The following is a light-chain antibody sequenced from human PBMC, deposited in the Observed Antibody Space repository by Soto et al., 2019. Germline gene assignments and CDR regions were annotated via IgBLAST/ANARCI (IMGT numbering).Light chain of an antibody. CDR2: AAS. CDR1: QSDSANF. V-gene: IGKV3-20*01. J-gene: IGKJ2*01. CDR3: QQYGSSPYT. Sequence: EIVLTQSPGTRSLSPGERATLSCRASQSDSANFVAWYQQKPGQPPRLFIYAASGRAAGIPDRFSDSGSGTDFTLTISRLEPEDFAVYYCQQYGSSPYTFAQGTKLEI.